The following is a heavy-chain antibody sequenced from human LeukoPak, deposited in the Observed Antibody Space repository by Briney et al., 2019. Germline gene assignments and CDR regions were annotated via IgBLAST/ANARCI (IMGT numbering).Heavy chain of an antibody. CDR2: IYYSGST. J-gene: IGHJ5*02. CDR3: ARGGGSGRGNWFDP. Sequence: PSETLSLTCTVSGGSISPHYWSWIRQPPGKGLEWIGYIYYSGSTNYNPSLKSRVTISVDTSKSQFSLKLSSATAADTAVYYCARGGGSGRGNWFDPWGQASLVIVSS. D-gene: IGHD3-10*01. CDR1: GGSISPHY. V-gene: IGHV4-59*11.